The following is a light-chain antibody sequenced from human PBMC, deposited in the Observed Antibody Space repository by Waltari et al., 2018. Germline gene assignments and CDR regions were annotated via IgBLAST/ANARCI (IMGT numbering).Light chain of an antibody. J-gene: IGKJ1*01. CDR2: NAS. CDR3: QVRTSWLWT. CDR1: QIVTNN. V-gene: IGKV3-15*01. Sequence: EIVVTQSPATLSLSPGERVTLSCRASQIVTNNFAWFPQRPGQAPRPLIYNASTRATDIPARFSGSGSGTEFTLTINSLQSEDLAIYYCQVRTSWLWTFGQGTKV.